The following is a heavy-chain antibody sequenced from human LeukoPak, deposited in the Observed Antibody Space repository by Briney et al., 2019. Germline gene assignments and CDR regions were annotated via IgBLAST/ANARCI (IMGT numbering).Heavy chain of an antibody. Sequence: ASVTVSCKASGYTFTSYYMHWVRQAPGQGLEWMGIINPSGGSTSYAQKFQGRVTITTDESTSTAYMELSSLRSEDTAVYYCARLQSYDSSGYYSGNDAFDIWGQGTMVTVSS. V-gene: IGHV1-46*01. CDR3: ARLQSYDSSGYYSGNDAFDI. D-gene: IGHD3-22*01. CDR1: GYTFTSYY. J-gene: IGHJ3*02. CDR2: INPSGGST.